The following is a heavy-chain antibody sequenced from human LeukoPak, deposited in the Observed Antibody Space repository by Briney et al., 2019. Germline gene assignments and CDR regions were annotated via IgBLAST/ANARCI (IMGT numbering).Heavy chain of an antibody. J-gene: IGHJ4*02. Sequence: SQTLSLTCTVSGGSISSGDYYWSWIRQPPGKGLEWIGYIYYSGSTYYNPSLKSRVTISVDTSKNQFSLKLSSVTAADTAVYYRARLLLKDIVVVPAAPADYWGQGTLVTVSS. V-gene: IGHV4-30-4*08. D-gene: IGHD2-2*01. CDR1: GGSISSGDYY. CDR3: ARLLLKDIVVVPAAPADY. CDR2: IYYSGST.